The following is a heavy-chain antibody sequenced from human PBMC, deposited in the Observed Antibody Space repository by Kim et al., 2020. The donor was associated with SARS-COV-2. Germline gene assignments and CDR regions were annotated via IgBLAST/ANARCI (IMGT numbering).Heavy chain of an antibody. J-gene: IGHJ4*02. CDR3: ARGRYSSSFLGY. Sequence: NYNPSLKSRVTISVDTSKNQFSLKLSSVTAADTAVYYCARGRYSSSFLGYWGQGTLVTVSS. D-gene: IGHD6-6*01. V-gene: IGHV4-59*09.